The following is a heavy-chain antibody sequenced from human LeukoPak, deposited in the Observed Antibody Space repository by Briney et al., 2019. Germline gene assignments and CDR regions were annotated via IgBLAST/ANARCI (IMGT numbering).Heavy chain of an antibody. CDR1: GFTFSSYE. J-gene: IGHJ4*02. CDR3: ARADEMYCSGGSCYRSPFDY. Sequence: GGSLRLSCAASGFTFSSYEMNWVRQAPGKGLEWVSCISSSGSTIYYADSVKGRFTISRDNAKNSLYLQMNSLGAEDTALYHCARADEMYCSGGSCYRSPFDYWGQGTLVTVSS. D-gene: IGHD2-15*01. V-gene: IGHV3-48*03. CDR2: ISSSGSTI.